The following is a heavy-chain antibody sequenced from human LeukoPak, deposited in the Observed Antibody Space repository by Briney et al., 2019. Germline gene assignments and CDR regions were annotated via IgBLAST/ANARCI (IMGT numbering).Heavy chain of an antibody. J-gene: IGHJ4*02. Sequence: PGGSLRLSCAASGFTFSSYSMNWIRQAPGKGLEWVSYISSSGSTIYYADSVKGRFTISRDNAKNSLYLQMNSLRAEDTAVYYCARGPYRQQLVSIYWGQGTLVTVSS. D-gene: IGHD6-13*01. CDR1: GFTFSSYS. V-gene: IGHV3-48*04. CDR3: ARGPYRQQLVSIY. CDR2: ISSSGSTI.